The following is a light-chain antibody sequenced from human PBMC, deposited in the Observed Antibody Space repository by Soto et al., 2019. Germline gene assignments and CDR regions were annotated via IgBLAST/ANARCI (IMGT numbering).Light chain of an antibody. V-gene: IGLV1-40*01. Sequence: QSVLTQPPSVSGARGQRVTISCTGSSSNIGAGYDVHWYQQLPGTAPKRLIYGNSNRPSGVPDRFSGSKSGTSASLAITGLQAEDEADYYCQSYDSSLSGSVFGGGTQLTVL. J-gene: IGLJ3*02. CDR2: GNS. CDR1: SSNIGAGYD. CDR3: QSYDSSLSGSV.